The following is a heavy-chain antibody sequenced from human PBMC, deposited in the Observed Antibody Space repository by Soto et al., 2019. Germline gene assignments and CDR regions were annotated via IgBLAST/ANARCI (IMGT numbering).Heavy chain of an antibody. CDR1: GGSISSYY. V-gene: IGHV4-59*01. Sequence: SETLSLTCTVSGGSISSYYWSWIRQPPGKGLEWIGYIYYSGSTNYNPSLKSRVTISVDTSKNQFSLKVNSVTAADTAVYYCARGEVVLDYWGQGTLVTVSS. J-gene: IGHJ4*02. CDR2: IYYSGST. CDR3: ARGEVVLDY. D-gene: IGHD2-15*01.